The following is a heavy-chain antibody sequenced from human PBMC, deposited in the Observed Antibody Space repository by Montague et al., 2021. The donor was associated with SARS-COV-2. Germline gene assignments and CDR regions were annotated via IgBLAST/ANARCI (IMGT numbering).Heavy chain of an antibody. J-gene: IGHJ6*02. V-gene: IGHV4-39*02. D-gene: IGHD5-12*01. CDR1: GGSISSSNYY. CDR3: ASRGGKRRRVATTIGGFDI. CDR2: IYESGST. Sequence: SETLSLTCTVSGGSISSSNYYWDWIRQPPGKGLEGIGSIYESGSTYYNPSLKIRITISVYTSKNHFSLRLVSVTAADTAVYSCASRGGKRRRVATTIGGFDIWGQGTTVTVSS.